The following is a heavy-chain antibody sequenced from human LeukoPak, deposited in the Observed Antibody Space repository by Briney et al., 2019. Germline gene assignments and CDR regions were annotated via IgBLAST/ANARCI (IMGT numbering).Heavy chain of an antibody. D-gene: IGHD5-24*01. V-gene: IGHV3-53*01. J-gene: IGHJ4*02. Sequence: PGGSLRLSCAASGFTVSSNYMSWVRQAPGKGLEWVSVIYSGGSTYYADSVKGRFTISRDNSKNTLYLQMNSLRAEDTAVYYCARGRDGYNYVHRYYFDYWGQGTLVTVSS. CDR1: GFTVSSNY. CDR2: IYSGGST. CDR3: ARGRDGYNYVHRYYFDY.